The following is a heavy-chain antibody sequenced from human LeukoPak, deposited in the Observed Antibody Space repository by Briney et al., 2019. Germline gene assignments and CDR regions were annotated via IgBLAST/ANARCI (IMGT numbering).Heavy chain of an antibody. V-gene: IGHV3-21*04. J-gene: IGHJ4*02. CDR2: ISSSSSYI. Sequence: GGSLRLSCAASGFTFSSYSMNWVRQAPGKGLEWVSSISSSSSYIYYADSVKGRFTISRDNAKNSLYLQMNSLRAEDTAVYYCAKSIVGATVEDYWGQGTLVTVSS. CDR1: GFTFSSYS. D-gene: IGHD1-26*01. CDR3: AKSIVGATVEDY.